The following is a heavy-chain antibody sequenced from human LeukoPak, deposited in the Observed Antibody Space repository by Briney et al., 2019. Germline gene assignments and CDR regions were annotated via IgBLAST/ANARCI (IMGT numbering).Heavy chain of an antibody. V-gene: IGHV4-59*01. D-gene: IGHD2/OR15-2a*01. CDR1: GGSISNYY. J-gene: IGHJ6*02. Sequence: SETLSLTCAASGGSISNYYLNWIRQPPGKGLEWIGYINYSGSTNYNPSLKSRVTISIDTSKNQFSLKLSSVTAADTAVYYCARDYFTSYYYYGMDVWGQGTTVTVSS. CDR3: ARDYFTSYYYYGMDV. CDR2: INYSGST.